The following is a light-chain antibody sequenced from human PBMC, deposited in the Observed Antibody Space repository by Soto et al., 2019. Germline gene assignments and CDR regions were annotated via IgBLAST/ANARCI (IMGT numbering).Light chain of an antibody. CDR2: EVS. CDR1: SSDVGGYNY. Sequence: QSALTRPPSASGAAGQAVTISCTGTSSDVGGYNYVSWYQQHPGKAPKLMIYEVSKRPSGAPDRFSGSKSGNTASLTVSGLQAEDEADYYCSSYAGSNNFFYVFGTGTKVTVL. V-gene: IGLV2-8*01. CDR3: SSYAGSNNFFYV. J-gene: IGLJ1*01.